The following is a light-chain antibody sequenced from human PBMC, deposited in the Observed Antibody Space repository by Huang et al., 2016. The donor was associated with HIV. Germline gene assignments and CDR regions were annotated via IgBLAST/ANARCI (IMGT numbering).Light chain of an antibody. CDR3: QQYYSIPG. CDR2: WAS. V-gene: IGKV4-1*01. Sequence: DIVMTQSPDSLAVSLGEGATITCVSSQSVLSPSNNRNHLAWYQQKPRQPPQLLIYWASTRESGVPDRFRGSGSATDFTLTIDNLQAEDVALYFCQQYYSIPGFGQGTYVEV. CDR1: QSVLSPSNNRNH. J-gene: IGKJ1*01.